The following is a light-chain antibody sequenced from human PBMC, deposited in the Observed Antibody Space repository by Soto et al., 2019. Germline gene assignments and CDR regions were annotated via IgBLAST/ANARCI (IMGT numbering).Light chain of an antibody. J-gene: IGKJ2*01. Sequence: DIQMTQSPSSLSASVGDRVTITCRASQSISNYLNWYQHKPGKAPNLLIYAASTLQSGVPSRFSGSRSGTDFTLTITHLQPEVFASYYCQQSYSSPPTFGQGTKLEIK. CDR1: QSISNY. V-gene: IGKV1-39*01. CDR3: QQSYSSPPT. CDR2: AAS.